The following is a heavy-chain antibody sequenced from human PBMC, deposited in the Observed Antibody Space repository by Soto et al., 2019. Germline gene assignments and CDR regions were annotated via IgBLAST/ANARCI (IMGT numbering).Heavy chain of an antibody. V-gene: IGHV3-30*18. D-gene: IGHD2-21*01. CDR2: ISDDGNE. J-gene: IGHJ5*02. CDR1: GFTFSRHG. CDR3: AKGGGIHLTPFHX. Sequence: HPWGSLRLSCAASGFTFSRHGIHWVRQTPGKGLEWVAIISDDGNEKYADSVKGRFTISRDNSKKTVYLQMNNLRPEDTSVYYCAKGGGIHLTPFHXWGQGTLVTVSX.